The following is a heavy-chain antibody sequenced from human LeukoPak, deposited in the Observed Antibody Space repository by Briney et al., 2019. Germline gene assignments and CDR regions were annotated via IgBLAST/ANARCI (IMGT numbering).Heavy chain of an antibody. D-gene: IGHD5-18*01. CDR3: AKVRDLDTVLGRFDN. J-gene: IGHJ5*02. CDR1: GFTFSSYG. Sequence: GGSLRLSCAASGFTFSSYGMNWVRQAPGKGLEWVSYISSSGSTIYYADSVKGRFTISRDNSKNTLYLQMNSLRAEDTAVYYCAKVRDLDTVLGRFDNWGQGTLVTVSS. CDR2: ISSSGSTI. V-gene: IGHV3-48*03.